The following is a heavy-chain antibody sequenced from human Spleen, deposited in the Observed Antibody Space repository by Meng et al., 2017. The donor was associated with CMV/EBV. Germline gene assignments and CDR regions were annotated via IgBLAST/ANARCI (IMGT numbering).Heavy chain of an antibody. Sequence: SLKISCAASGFPFDDYAMHWVRQAPGKGLEWVSGNSWNSGSIGYADSVKGRFTISRDNSKNPLYLQMNSLRAEDTAVYYCAKDSRSNYGVYYDCYGMDVWGQGTTVTVSS. CDR3: AKDSRSNYGVYYDCYGMDV. CDR2: NSWNSGSI. CDR1: GFPFDDYA. V-gene: IGHV3-9*01. J-gene: IGHJ6*02. D-gene: IGHD4-11*01.